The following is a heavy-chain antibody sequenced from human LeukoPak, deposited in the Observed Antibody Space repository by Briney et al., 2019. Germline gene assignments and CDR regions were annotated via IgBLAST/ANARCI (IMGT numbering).Heavy chain of an antibody. J-gene: IGHJ3*01. V-gene: IGHV3-33*03. Sequence: GGSLSLTCATSGLSVSTSVIHWVRQIAGRGLHGVAVTWFDGVAIYYEACVKRRFTVSINRSKNTVFLQMNNLRAEDTALYHCTKETIAFYAWCQGTLVTVSS. D-gene: IGHD1-7*01. CDR2: TWFDGVAI. CDR1: GLSVSTSV. CDR3: TKETIAFYA.